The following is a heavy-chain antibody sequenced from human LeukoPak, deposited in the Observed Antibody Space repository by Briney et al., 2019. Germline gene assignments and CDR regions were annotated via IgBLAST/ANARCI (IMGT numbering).Heavy chain of an antibody. D-gene: IGHD5-24*01. J-gene: IGHJ4*02. CDR1: GFTLSTYS. Sequence: PGGSLRLSCAASGFTLSTYSLNWVRQAPGKGLEWVSSISSSSLYIYYADSVKGRFTISRDNAKNSLFLQMNSLRAEDTAAYYCAREGDGYNSPIDYWGQGTLVTVSS. V-gene: IGHV3-21*01. CDR3: AREGDGYNSPIDY. CDR2: ISSSSLYI.